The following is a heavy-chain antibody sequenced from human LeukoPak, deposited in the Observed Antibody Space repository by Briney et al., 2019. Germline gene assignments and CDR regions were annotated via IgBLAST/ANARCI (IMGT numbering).Heavy chain of an antibody. J-gene: IGHJ4*02. CDR1: GGSINNNDYY. D-gene: IGHD2-2*01. V-gene: IGHV4-39*02. CDR3: ARDSSTSYHFDF. Sequence: SETLSLTCTVSGGSINNNDYYWGWVRQSPGMGLEWIGSIYYSGYTYFNSSLKSRVTIAVDTSKNQFPLKLSSVTAADTAVYYCARDSSTSYHFDFWGQGTLVTVSS. CDR2: IYYSGYT.